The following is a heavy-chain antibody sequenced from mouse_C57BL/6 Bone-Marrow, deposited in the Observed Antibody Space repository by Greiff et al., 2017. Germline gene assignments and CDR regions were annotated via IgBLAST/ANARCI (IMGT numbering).Heavy chain of an antibody. V-gene: IGHV1-75*01. CDR3: AREIFITTVVAPHAMDY. CDR2: IFPGSGST. D-gene: IGHD1-1*01. Sequence: VQLQESGPELVKPGASVQISCKASGYTFTDYYINWVKQRPGQGLEWLGWIFPGSGSTYYNEKFKGKATLTVDKSSSTAYMLLSSLTSEDSAVYFCAREIFITTVVAPHAMDYWGQGTSVTVSS. CDR1: GYTFTDYY. J-gene: IGHJ4*01.